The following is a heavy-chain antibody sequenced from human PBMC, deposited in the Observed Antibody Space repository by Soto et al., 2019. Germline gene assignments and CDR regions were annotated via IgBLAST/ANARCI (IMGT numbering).Heavy chain of an antibody. Sequence: PTLVNPTQTLTLTCIFSGFSLRTSGVGVGWIRQPPGKALEWLGFIYWNDDKRYSPSLKSRLTITKDTSKNQVVLTMTNMDPVDTDTYYCAKSGSSGWYGWFNPCGQGTLGTVSS. CDR1: GFSLRTSGVG. CDR3: AKSGSSGWYGWFNP. CDR2: IYWNDDK. V-gene: IGHV2-5*01. J-gene: IGHJ5*02. D-gene: IGHD6-19*01.